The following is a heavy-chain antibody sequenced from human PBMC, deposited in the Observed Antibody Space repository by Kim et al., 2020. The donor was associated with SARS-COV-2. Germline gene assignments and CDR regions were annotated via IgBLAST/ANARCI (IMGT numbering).Heavy chain of an antibody. D-gene: IGHD6-13*01. CDR2: ISWNSGSI. Sequence: GGSLRLSCAASGFTFDDYAMHWVRQAPGKGLEWVSGISWNSGSIGYADSVKGRFTISRDNAKNSLYLQMNSLRAEDTALYYCAKDIGYSSSWYNYYYYGMDVWGQGTTVTGPS. CDR1: GFTFDDYA. V-gene: IGHV3-9*01. J-gene: IGHJ6*02. CDR3: AKDIGYSSSWYNYYYYGMDV.